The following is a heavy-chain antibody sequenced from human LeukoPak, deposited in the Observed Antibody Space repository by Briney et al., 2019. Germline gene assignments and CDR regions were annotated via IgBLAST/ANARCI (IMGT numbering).Heavy chain of an antibody. D-gene: IGHD3-22*01. Sequence: PSETLSLTCTVSGYSISSGYYWGWIRQPPGKGLEWIGSIYHSGSTYYNPSLKSRVTISVDTSKNQFSLKLSFVTAADTAVYYCAREKDSSGCLDYWGQGTLVTVSS. CDR2: IYHSGST. V-gene: IGHV4-38-2*02. J-gene: IGHJ4*02. CDR1: GYSISSGYY. CDR3: AREKDSSGCLDY.